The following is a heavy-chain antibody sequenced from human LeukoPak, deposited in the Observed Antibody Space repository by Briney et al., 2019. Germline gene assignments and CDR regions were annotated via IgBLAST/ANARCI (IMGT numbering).Heavy chain of an antibody. CDR3: ARASVWSGYLGY. D-gene: IGHD3-3*01. J-gene: IGHJ4*02. Sequence: GGSLRLSCTVSGFTFNSFWMTWVRQAPGKGLEWVATIEQDGNEKYYLDSVKGRFTISRDNAENSIYPHMNSLRVDDTAVYYCARASVWSGYLGYWGQGTLVTVSS. CDR2: IEQDGNEK. V-gene: IGHV3-7*01. CDR1: GFTFNSFW.